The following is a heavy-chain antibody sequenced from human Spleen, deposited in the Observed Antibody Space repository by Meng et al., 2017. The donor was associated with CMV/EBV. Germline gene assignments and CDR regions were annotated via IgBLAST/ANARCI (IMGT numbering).Heavy chain of an antibody. D-gene: IGHD3-10*01. Sequence: SETLSLTCRLSGSSISNYNRMWIRQLPGKGLEWSGYIYGSATSNYNHSLKSRITISVDTSKNQFSLTLSSVTAADTALYYCARVVYYSGSGSYYNNPHFDYWGQGTLVTVSS. CDR3: ARVVYYSGSGSYYNNPHFDY. CDR2: IYGSATS. V-gene: IGHV4-59*01. CDR1: GSSISNYN. J-gene: IGHJ4*02.